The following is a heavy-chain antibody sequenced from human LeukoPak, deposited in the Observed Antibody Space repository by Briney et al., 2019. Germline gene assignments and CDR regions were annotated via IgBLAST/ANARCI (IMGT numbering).Heavy chain of an antibody. Sequence: ASVKVSCTASGYTFTNFAMNWVRQAPGQGLEWMGWINTNTGNPTYAQGFTGRFVFSLDTSVSTAYLQISSLKAEDTAVYYCARDPNPYYESSGYYGDYWGQGTLVTVSS. J-gene: IGHJ4*02. D-gene: IGHD3-22*01. CDR3: ARDPNPYYESSGYYGDY. CDR2: INTNTGNP. V-gene: IGHV7-4-1*02. CDR1: GYTFTNFA.